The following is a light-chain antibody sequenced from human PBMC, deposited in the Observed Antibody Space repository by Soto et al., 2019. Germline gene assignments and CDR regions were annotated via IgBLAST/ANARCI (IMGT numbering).Light chain of an antibody. V-gene: IGKV1-5*03. CDR1: ESISKW. Sequence: DIQMTQSPSTLPADVGDRVTISCRASESISKWLAWYQQKTGKAPKLLSYKASNLESGVPSRFRGSGSGTEFTLTFSSLQVDGFATYYCQHYSDFPWTFGQGTRVEIK. CDR2: KAS. CDR3: QHYSDFPWT. J-gene: IGKJ1*01.